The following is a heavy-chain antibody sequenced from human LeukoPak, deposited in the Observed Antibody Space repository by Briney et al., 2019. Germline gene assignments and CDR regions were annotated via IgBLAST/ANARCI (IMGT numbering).Heavy chain of an antibody. CDR2: TNWDGGRT. V-gene: IGHV3-20*04. Sequence: GGSLRLSCAASGFTFDDYAMSWVRQTPGKGLEWVSGTNWDGGRTGYADSVKGRFTISRDNAKNSLSLQMNSLRVEDTAIYYCAREGGSDRYSGWFDPWGQGTLVTVSS. D-gene: IGHD3-16*01. CDR1: GFTFDDYA. J-gene: IGHJ5*02. CDR3: AREGGSDRYSGWFDP.